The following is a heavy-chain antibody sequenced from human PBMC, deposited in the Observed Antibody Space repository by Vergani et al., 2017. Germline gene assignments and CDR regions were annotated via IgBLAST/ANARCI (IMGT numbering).Heavy chain of an antibody. CDR3: ARGRIAVAGTGFDYYDYGMDV. D-gene: IGHD6-19*01. V-gene: IGHV1-18*01. J-gene: IGHJ6*02. CDR1: GYTFTSYG. Sequence: QVQLVQSGAEVKKPGASVKVSCKASGYTFTSYGISWVRQAPGQGLEWMGWISAYNGNTNYAQKLQGRVTMTTDTSTSTAYMELRSLRSDDTAVYYCARGRIAVAGTGFDYYDYGMDVWGQGTTVTVSS. CDR2: ISAYNGNT.